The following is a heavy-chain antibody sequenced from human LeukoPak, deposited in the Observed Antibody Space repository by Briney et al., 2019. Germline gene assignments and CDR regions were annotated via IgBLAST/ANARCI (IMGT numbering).Heavy chain of an antibody. CDR2: ISNDGRDK. V-gene: IGHV3-30*04. D-gene: IGHD2-2*01. J-gene: IGHJ4*02. CDR1: GFTFSSYA. Sequence: GGSLRLSCAASGFTFSSYAMHWVRQAPGKGLEWVAVISNDGRDKHNADSVKGRFTISRDNSKNTLYVQMNSLRAEDTAVYYCARDVHAPADYYSDYWGQGTPVTVSS. CDR3: ARDVHAPADYYSDY.